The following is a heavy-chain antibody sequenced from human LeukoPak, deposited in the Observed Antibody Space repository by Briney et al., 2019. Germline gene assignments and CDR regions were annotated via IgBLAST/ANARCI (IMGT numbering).Heavy chain of an antibody. Sequence: PSETLSLTCAVYGGSFSGYYWSWIRQPPGKGLEWIGEINHSGSTNYNPSLKSRVTISVDTSKNQFSLKLSSVTAADTAVYYCASRRDDYWGREPWSPSPQ. V-gene: IGHV4-34*01. D-gene: IGHD3-10*01. CDR3: ASRRDDY. CDR1: GGSFSGYY. CDR2: INHSGST. J-gene: IGHJ4*02.